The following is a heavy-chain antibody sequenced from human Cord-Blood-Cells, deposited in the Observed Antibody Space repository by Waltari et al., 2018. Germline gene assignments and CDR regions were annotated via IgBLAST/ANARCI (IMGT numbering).Heavy chain of an antibody. V-gene: IGHV3-74*01. CDR1: GFTLSSSR. Sequence: EVQLVESGGGLVQPGGSVSLPCAASGFTLSSSRMHWVRQAPGKGLVWVSRINSDGSSTSYADSVKGRFTISRDNAKNTLYLQMNSLRAEDTAVYYCASLGEGFDYWGQGTLVTVSS. CDR2: INSDGSST. J-gene: IGHJ4*02. CDR3: ASLGEGFDY. D-gene: IGHD3-16*01.